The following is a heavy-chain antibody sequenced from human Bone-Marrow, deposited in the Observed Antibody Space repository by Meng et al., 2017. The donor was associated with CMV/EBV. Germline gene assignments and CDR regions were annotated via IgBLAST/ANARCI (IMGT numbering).Heavy chain of an antibody. Sequence: GESLKIPLAASGFTFSTYSMNWVRQAPGKGLEWVSSISDSSSYIKYADSVRGRFIISRDNVKNLLSLQMNSLRAEDTAVYYCARSGYDSSGYYAGWFGPWGQGTLVTVSS. CDR3: ARSGYDSSGYYAGWFGP. CDR1: GFTFSTYS. CDR2: ISDSSSYI. V-gene: IGHV3-21*06. J-gene: IGHJ5*02. D-gene: IGHD3-22*01.